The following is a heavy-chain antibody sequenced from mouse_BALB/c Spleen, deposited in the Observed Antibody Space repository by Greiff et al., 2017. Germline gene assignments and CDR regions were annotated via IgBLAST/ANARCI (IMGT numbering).Heavy chain of an antibody. CDR1: GFSLTSYG. Sequence: VKLMESGPGLVQPSQSLSITCTVSGFSLTSYGVHWVRQSPGKGLEWLGVIWSGGSTDYNAAFISRLSISKDNSKSQVFFKMNSLQANDTAIYYCARMGYYGYYAMDYWGQGTSVTVSS. CDR2: IWSGGST. V-gene: IGHV2-2*02. J-gene: IGHJ4*01. CDR3: ARMGYYGYYAMDY. D-gene: IGHD1-1*01.